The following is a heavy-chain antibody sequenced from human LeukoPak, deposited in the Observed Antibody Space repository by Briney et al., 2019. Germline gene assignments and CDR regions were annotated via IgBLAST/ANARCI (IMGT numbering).Heavy chain of an antibody. V-gene: IGHV4-59*01. CDR3: ARDYYGDY. CDR1: GGSISSYY. Sequence: SETLSLTCTVSGGSISSYYWSWIRQPPGKGLEWFGYIHYTGSTNYNPSLKSRVTISVDTSKNQFSLNLSSVTAADTAVYYCARDYYGDYFGQGTLVTVSS. J-gene: IGHJ4*02. CDR2: IHYTGST.